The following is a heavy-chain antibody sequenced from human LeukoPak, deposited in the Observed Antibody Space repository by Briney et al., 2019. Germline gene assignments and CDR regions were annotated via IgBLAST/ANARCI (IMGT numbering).Heavy chain of an antibody. CDR2: IIPIFGTA. Sequence: ASVKVSCKASGGTFSSYAISWVRQAPGQGLEWMGGIIPIFGTANYAQKFQGRVTMTTDTSTSTAYMELRSLRSDDTAVYYCARDTGYGTPNTFDIWGQGTMVTVSS. D-gene: IGHD1-1*01. V-gene: IGHV1-69*05. J-gene: IGHJ3*02. CDR1: GGTFSSYA. CDR3: ARDTGYGTPNTFDI.